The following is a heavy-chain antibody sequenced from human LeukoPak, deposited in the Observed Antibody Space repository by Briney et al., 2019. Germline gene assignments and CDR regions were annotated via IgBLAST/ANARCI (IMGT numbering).Heavy chain of an antibody. CDR3: ARGDRLGELDY. J-gene: IGHJ4*02. CDR1: GGTFTSYA. Sequence: GASVKLSCKASGGTFTSYAISWVRQAPGQGLEWMGRIIPILGIANYAQKFQGRVTITADKSTSTAYMELSSLRSEDTAVYYCARGDRLGELDYWSQGTLVTVSS. V-gene: IGHV1-69*04. D-gene: IGHD3-16*01. CDR2: IIPILGIA.